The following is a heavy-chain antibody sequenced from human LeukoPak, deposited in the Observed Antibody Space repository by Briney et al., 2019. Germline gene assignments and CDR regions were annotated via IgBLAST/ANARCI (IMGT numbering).Heavy chain of an antibody. D-gene: IGHD3-9*01. Sequence: GGSLRLSCEASGFPFGSYVMSWVRQAPGKGLEWIAYINHNAEMIFYPDFVKGRFSISRDNAKNSLYLQMNALRYEDTAIYYCARDHDWAFDIWGQGTLVTVSS. J-gene: IGHJ4*02. V-gene: IGHV3-48*02. CDR3: ARDHDWAFDI. CDR1: GFPFGSYV. CDR2: INHNAEMI.